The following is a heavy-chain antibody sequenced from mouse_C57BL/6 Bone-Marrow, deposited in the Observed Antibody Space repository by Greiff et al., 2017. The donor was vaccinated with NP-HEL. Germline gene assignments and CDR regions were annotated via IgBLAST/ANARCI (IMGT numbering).Heavy chain of an antibody. CDR3: KTALAWFAY. J-gene: IGHJ3*01. Sequence: VKLMESGAELVRPGASVTLSCKASGYTFTDYEMHWVKQTPVHGLEWIGAIDPETGGTAYNQKFKGKAILTADKSSSTAYMELRSLTAEDSAVYYCKTALAWFAYWGKGTLVTVAA. D-gene: IGHD3-2*01. CDR2: IDPETGGT. CDR1: GYTFTDYE. V-gene: IGHV1-15*01.